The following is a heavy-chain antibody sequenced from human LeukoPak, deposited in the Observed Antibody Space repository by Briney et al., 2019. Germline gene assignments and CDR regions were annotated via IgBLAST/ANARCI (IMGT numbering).Heavy chain of an antibody. Sequence: PSETPSLTCTVSGGSISSYYWSWIRQPAGKGLEWIGRIYTSGSTNYNPSLKSRVTMSVDTSKNQFSLKLSSVTAADTAVYYCARDLTIFGVVIGVYYMDVWGKGTTVTVSS. J-gene: IGHJ6*03. CDR1: GGSISSYY. CDR2: IYTSGST. CDR3: ARDLTIFGVVIGVYYMDV. D-gene: IGHD3-3*01. V-gene: IGHV4-4*07.